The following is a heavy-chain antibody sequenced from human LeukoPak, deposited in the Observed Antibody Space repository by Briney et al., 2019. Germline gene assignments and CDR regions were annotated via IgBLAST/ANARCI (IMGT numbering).Heavy chain of an antibody. V-gene: IGHV3-23*01. J-gene: IGHJ4*02. D-gene: IGHD2-21*02. CDR2: ISGSGSST. CDR3: AKDPTYCGGDCYSGYFDY. CDR1: GFTFSSYA. Sequence: GALRLSCAASGFTFSSYAMSWVRQAPGKGLEWVSAISGSGSSTYYADSVKGRFTISRDNSKNTLYLQMNSLRAEDTAVYYCAKDPTYCGGDCYSGYFDYWGQGTLVTVSS.